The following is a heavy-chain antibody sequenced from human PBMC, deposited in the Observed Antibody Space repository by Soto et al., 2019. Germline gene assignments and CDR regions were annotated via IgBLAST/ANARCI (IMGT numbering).Heavy chain of an antibody. V-gene: IGHV4-4*02. J-gene: IGHJ5*02. CDR1: GGSISSSNW. D-gene: IGHD3-10*01. Sequence: QVQLQESGPGLVKPSGTLSLTCAVSGGSISSSNWWSWVRQPPGKGLEWIGEIYHSGSTNYNPSLKSRVSISLDKSKNQFSLKLSSVTAADTAVYYCARSYMVRGVANWFDPWGQGTLVTVSS. CDR3: ARSYMVRGVANWFDP. CDR2: IYHSGST.